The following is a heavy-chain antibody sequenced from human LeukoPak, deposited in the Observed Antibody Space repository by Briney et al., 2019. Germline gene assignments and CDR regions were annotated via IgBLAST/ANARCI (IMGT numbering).Heavy chain of an antibody. CDR2: IYTSGST. J-gene: IGHJ5*02. V-gene: IGHV4-4*07. CDR3: AREAPDTMIVVDTNWFDP. CDR1: GGSISSYY. D-gene: IGHD3-22*01. Sequence: SETLSLTCPVSGGSISSYYWSWIRQPAGKGLEWIGRIYTSGSTNYNPSLKSRVTMSVDTSKNQFSLKLSSVTAADTPVYYCAREAPDTMIVVDTNWFDPWGQGTLVTVSS.